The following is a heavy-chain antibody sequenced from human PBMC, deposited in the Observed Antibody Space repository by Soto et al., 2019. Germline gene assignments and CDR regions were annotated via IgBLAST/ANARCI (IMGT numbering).Heavy chain of an antibody. CDR2: ISAYNGNT. Sequence: QVQLVQSGAEVKKPGASVKVSCKASGYTFTSYGISWVRQATGQGLEWMGWISAYNGNTNYAQKLQGRVTMTTDTSTSTAYMEMRSLRSDDTPVYDCARDWSAAGPVAYWGQGNLVTVSS. V-gene: IGHV1-18*01. CDR1: GYTFTSYG. CDR3: ARDWSAAGPVAY. J-gene: IGHJ4*02. D-gene: IGHD6-13*01.